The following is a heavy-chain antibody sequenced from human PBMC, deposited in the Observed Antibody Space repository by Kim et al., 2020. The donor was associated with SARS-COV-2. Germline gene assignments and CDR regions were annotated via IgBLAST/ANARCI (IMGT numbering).Heavy chain of an antibody. D-gene: IGHD6-13*01. V-gene: IGHV3-20*03. CDR3: ARGTAAAGTLYFDY. J-gene: IGHJ4*02. Sequence: ADSVKGRFTISRDNAKNSLYLQMNSLRAEDTALYYCARGTAAAGTLYFDYWGQGTLVTVSS.